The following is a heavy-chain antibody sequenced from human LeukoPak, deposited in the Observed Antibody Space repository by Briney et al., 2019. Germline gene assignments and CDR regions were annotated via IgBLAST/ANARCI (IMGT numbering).Heavy chain of an antibody. CDR2: ISSSSSYI. CDR1: GFTFSSYS. D-gene: IGHD5-12*01. CDR3: ARGIIGYDAFDI. V-gene: IGHV3-21*01. Sequence: GGSLRLSCAASGFTFSSYSMNWVRQAPGKGLEWVSSISSSSSYIYYADSVKGRFTISRDNAKNSLYLQMNSLRAGDTAVYYCARGIIGYDAFDIWGQGTMVTVSS. J-gene: IGHJ3*02.